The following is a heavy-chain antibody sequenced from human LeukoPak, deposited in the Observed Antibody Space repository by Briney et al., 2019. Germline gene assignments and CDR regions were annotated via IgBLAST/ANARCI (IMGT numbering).Heavy chain of an antibody. CDR3: ARKVRGVDHFDY. J-gene: IGHJ4*02. V-gene: IGHV7-4-1*02. CDR1: GYTFTDYG. CDR2: INTDTWKP. Sequence: ASVKVSCKASGYTFTDYGMSWVRQAPGQGLEWMGWINTDTWKPTYAQGFTGRLVFSLDTSVSTAYLQISSLKADDSGIYYCARKVRGVDHFDYWGQGTLVTVSS. D-gene: IGHD3-10*01.